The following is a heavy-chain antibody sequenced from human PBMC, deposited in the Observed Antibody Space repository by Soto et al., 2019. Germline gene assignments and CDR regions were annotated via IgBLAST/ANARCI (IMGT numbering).Heavy chain of an antibody. Sequence: ASVKVSCKASGYTFTSYAMHWVRQAPGQRLEWMRWINAGNGNTKYSQKFRGRVTITRDTSASTAYMELSSLRSEDTAVYYCAGDHLGYCSSTSCFPMDVWGKGTTVTVSS. V-gene: IGHV1-3*01. CDR3: AGDHLGYCSSTSCFPMDV. J-gene: IGHJ6*03. CDR2: INAGNGNT. CDR1: GYTFTSYA. D-gene: IGHD2-2*01.